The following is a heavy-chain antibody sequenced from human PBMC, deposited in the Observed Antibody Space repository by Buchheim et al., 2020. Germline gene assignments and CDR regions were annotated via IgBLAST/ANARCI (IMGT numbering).Heavy chain of an antibody. Sequence: QVQLVESGGGVVQPGRSLRLSCAASGFTFSSYAMHWVRQAPGKGLEWVAVISYDGSNNSYADSVKGRFTISRDNSKNTLYLQMNSQRAEDTAVYYCARDQYYFYYFDYWGQGTL. D-gene: IGHD2/OR15-2a*01. CDR3: ARDQYYFYYFDY. CDR2: ISYDGSNN. CDR1: GFTFSSYA. J-gene: IGHJ4*02. V-gene: IGHV3-30-3*01.